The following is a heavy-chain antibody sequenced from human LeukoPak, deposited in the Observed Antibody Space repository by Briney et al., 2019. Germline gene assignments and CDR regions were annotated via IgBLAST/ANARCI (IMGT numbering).Heavy chain of an antibody. CDR2: IYYSGST. V-gene: IGHV4-31*03. D-gene: IGHD2-15*01. Sequence: SETLSLTCTVSGGSISSGGHYWSWIRQHPGKGLEWIGYIYYSGSTYYNPSLKSRVTISVDTPKNQSSLKLSSVTAADTAVYYCARRPVGRAFDIWGQGTMVTVSS. J-gene: IGHJ3*02. CDR3: ARRPVGRAFDI. CDR1: GGSISSGGHY.